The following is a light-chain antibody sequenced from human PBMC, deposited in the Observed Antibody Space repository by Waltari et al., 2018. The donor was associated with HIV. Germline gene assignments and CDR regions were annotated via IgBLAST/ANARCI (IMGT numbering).Light chain of an antibody. CDR2: DHD. CDR1: TANIAYNS. V-gene: IGLV1-51*01. J-gene: IGLJ3*02. CDR3: GTWDNRLHLRV. Sequence: QSVLTQSPPMSAAPGQRVTISCSGTTANIAYNSVSWYQHLPGTAPKLLIYDHDKRPTEISDRFAGSKSGTSATLDITGLQTGDEADYYCGTWDNRLHLRVFGDGTRLTVL.